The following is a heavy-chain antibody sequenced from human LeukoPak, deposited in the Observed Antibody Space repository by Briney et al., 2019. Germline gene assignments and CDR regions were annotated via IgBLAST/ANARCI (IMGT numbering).Heavy chain of an antibody. D-gene: IGHD3-10*01. Sequence: GGSLRLSCAASGFTFSSYWMSWVRQAPGKGLEWVANIKQDGSEKYYVDSVKGRFTISRDNAKNSLYLQMNSLRAEDTAVYYCARDRYYYGSGSYPDDYWGQGTLVTVSS. CDR3: ARDRYYYGSGSYPDDY. J-gene: IGHJ4*02. V-gene: IGHV3-7*01. CDR2: IKQDGSEK. CDR1: GFTFSSYW.